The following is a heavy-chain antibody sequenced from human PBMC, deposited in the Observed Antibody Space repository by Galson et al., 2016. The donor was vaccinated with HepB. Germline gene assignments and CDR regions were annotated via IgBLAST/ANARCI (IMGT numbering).Heavy chain of an antibody. CDR3: TREFDL. CDR1: GFSLGNYW. Sequence: RLSCAASGFSLGNYWMNWARQAPGKGLEWLANIKKDGSEINYVDSVKGRFTISRDNAKNSLFLQMNTLRVEDTAVYYCTREFDLWGRGTQVTVSS. CDR2: IKKDGSEI. V-gene: IGHV3-7*04. J-gene: IGHJ2*01.